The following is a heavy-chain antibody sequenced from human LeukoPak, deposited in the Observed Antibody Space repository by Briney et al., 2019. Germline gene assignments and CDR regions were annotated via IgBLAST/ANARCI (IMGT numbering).Heavy chain of an antibody. CDR3: AKESSGYSSGWPIFDY. Sequence: GGSLRLSCAASGFTFSSYAMSWVRQAPGKGLEWVSAISKSGGDTYYPDSVKGRFTISRDNSKNTLYLQMNSLRAEDTAVYYCAKESSGYSSGWPIFDYWGQGTLVTVSS. CDR2: ISKSGGDT. V-gene: IGHV3-23*01. D-gene: IGHD6-19*01. J-gene: IGHJ4*02. CDR1: GFTFSSYA.